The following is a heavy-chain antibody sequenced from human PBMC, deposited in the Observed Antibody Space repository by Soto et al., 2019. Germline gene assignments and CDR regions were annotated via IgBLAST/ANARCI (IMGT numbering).Heavy chain of an antibody. CDR1: GGSISSSSYY. D-gene: IGHD3-22*01. J-gene: IGHJ2*01. CDR3: ARGRITMIVVVPFDL. V-gene: IGHV4-39*07. Sequence: SETLSLTCTVSGGSISSSSYYWGWIRRPPGKGLEWIGSIYYSGSTYYNPSLKSRVTISVDTSKNQFSLKLSSVTAADTAVYYCARGRITMIVVVPFDLWGRGTLVTVSS. CDR2: IYYSGST.